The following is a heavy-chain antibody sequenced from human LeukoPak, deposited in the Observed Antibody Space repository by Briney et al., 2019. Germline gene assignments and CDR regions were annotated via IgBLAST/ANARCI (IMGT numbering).Heavy chain of an antibody. Sequence: SETLSLTCSVSGYSISSGYYWGWIRQPPRKGLEWIASIYYSGSTYYNPSLKSRVTISVDTSKNQFSLKLSSVTAADTAVYYCARAVGSGSYPYYYYYYMDVWGKGTTVTISS. V-gene: IGHV4-38-2*02. CDR2: IYYSGST. CDR1: GYSISSGYY. D-gene: IGHD3-10*01. CDR3: ARAVGSGSYPYYYYYYMDV. J-gene: IGHJ6*03.